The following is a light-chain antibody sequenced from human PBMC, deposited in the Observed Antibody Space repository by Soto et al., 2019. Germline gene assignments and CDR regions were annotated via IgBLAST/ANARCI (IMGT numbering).Light chain of an antibody. Sequence: EIVLTPSPGTLSLSPWVRATLSCRASQSVDTFLVWYQQKPGQAPRLLSSGASSRATGIPDRFRGSGSGTDFTLTISGLEPEDFAVYYCQQYANSPPWTFGQGTNVDIK. J-gene: IGKJ1*01. CDR3: QQYANSPPWT. CDR2: GAS. CDR1: QSVDTF. V-gene: IGKV3-20*01.